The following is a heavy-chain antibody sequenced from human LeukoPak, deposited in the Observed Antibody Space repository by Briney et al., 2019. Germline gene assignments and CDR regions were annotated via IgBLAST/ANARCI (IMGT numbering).Heavy chain of an antibody. V-gene: IGHV4-34*01. D-gene: IGHD3-10*01. CDR2: INHSGST. Sequence: SETLSLTCAVYGGSFSGYYWSWIRQPPGKGLEWIGEINHSGSTNYNPSLKSRVTISVDTSKNQFSLRLSSVTAADTAVYYCARAGGSRFLFDYWGQGTLVTVSS. J-gene: IGHJ4*02. CDR1: GGSFSGYY. CDR3: ARAGGSRFLFDY.